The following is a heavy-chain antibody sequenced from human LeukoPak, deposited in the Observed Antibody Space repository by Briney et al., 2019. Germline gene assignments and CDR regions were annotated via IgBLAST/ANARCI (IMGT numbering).Heavy chain of an antibody. D-gene: IGHD3-16*01. J-gene: IGHJ4*02. CDR2: VDPDDGET. Sequence: ASVKVSCKVSGYTLTDLSMNWVRQAPGKGLEWMGGVDPDDGETIYAQKFQGRVTMTEDTSTDTAYMELITLRSGDTAVYYCATVSFWGQGTLVTVSS. CDR3: ATVSF. V-gene: IGHV1-24*01. CDR1: GYTLTDLS.